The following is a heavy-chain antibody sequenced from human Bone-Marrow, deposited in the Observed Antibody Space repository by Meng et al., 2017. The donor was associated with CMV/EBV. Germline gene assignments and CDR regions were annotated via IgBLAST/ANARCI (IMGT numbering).Heavy chain of an antibody. J-gene: IGHJ6*02. CDR2: ISAYNGNT. CDR1: GYTFTSYG. D-gene: IGHD3-22*01. CDR3: ARDPHYYDSSGYYRGVYYYYYGMDV. Sequence: ASVKVSCKASGYTFTSYGISWVRQAPGQGLEWMGWISAYNGNTNYAQKLQGRVTMTTDTSTSTAYMELRSLRSDDTAVYYCARDPHYYDSSGYYRGVYYYYYGMDVWGQGNTVTVSS. V-gene: IGHV1-18*01.